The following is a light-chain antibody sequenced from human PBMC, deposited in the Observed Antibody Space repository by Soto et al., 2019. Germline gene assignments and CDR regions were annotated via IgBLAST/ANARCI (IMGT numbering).Light chain of an antibody. CDR1: QSLLHSNGYNY. J-gene: IGKJ4*01. CDR2: LGS. Sequence: DIVMTQSPLSLPVTPGEPASISCRSSQSLLHSNGYNYLDWYLQKPGQSPQLLIYLGSNRASGVPDRFSGSGSGTDFTLKISRVEAEDVGVYYSLQTPLTFGGGTKVEIK. CDR3: LQTPLT. V-gene: IGKV2-28*01.